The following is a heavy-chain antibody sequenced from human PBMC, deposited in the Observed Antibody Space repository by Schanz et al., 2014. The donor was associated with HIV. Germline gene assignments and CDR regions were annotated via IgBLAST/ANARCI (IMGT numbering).Heavy chain of an antibody. Sequence: VQLLESGGGLVRPGGSLRIFCATSGFTFSNYIMYWVRQAPGKGLQWVAVISYDGSNKYYADSVKGRFTISRDNSKNTLYLQMNSLRAEDTAVYYCAKDGSWEAFDAFDIWGQGTMVTVSS. CDR3: AKDGSWEAFDAFDI. V-gene: IGHV3-30*18. J-gene: IGHJ3*02. CDR1: GFTFSNYI. CDR2: ISYDGSNK. D-gene: IGHD1-26*01.